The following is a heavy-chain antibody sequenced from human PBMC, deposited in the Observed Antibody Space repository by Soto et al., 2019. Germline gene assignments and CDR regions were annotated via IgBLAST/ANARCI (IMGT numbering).Heavy chain of an antibody. V-gene: IGHV1-2*04. Sequence: ASVKVSCKASGYTFTGYYMHWVRQAPGQGLEWMGWINPNSGDTNYAQKFQGWFTMTRDTSITTAYMELSRLRSDDTAVYYCARDTSGWFKPDYWGQGTLVTVSS. CDR2: INPNSGDT. CDR1: GYTFTGYY. J-gene: IGHJ4*02. CDR3: ARDTSGWFKPDY. D-gene: IGHD6-19*01.